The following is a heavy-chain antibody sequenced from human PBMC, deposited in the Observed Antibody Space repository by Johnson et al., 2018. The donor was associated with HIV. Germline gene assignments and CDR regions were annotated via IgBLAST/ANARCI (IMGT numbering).Heavy chain of an antibody. CDR1: EFTFSNYA. Sequence: QVQLVESGGGVVQPGKSLRIYCAVSEFTFSNYAMHWVRQAPGKGLQWVAVISYDGSNKYYADSVKGRFTISRDNSENTLYLQMNSLRPEDTAVYYCARDPFTQALDAFDIWGQGTMVTVSS. CDR3: ARDPFTQALDAFDI. V-gene: IGHV3-30*04. J-gene: IGHJ3*02. CDR2: ISYDGSNK.